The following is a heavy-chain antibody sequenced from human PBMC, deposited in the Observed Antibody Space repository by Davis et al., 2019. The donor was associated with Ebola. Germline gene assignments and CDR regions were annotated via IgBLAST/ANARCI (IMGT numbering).Heavy chain of an antibody. CDR1: GGTFSSYA. CDR2: IIPIFGTA. D-gene: IGHD7-27*01. Sequence: SVKVSCKASGGTFSSYAISWVRQAPGQGLEWMGGIIPIFGTANYAQKFQGRVTITADKSTSTAYMELSSLRSEDTAVYYCARENWGSEHYFDYWGQGTLVTVSS. J-gene: IGHJ4*02. CDR3: ARENWGSEHYFDY. V-gene: IGHV1-69*06.